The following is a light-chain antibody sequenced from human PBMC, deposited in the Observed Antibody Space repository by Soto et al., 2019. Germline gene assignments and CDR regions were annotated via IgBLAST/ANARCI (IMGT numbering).Light chain of an antibody. Sequence: DIQMTQSPSAVSASVGDRVSITCRASQDISNYLAWFQQKPGKVPKRLIFAASDLQSGVPSRFSGSGSGTEFTLTISSLQPEDFATYYCQQSYSTPWTFGQGTKVEIK. J-gene: IGKJ1*01. CDR1: QDISNY. V-gene: IGKV1-17*03. CDR2: AAS. CDR3: QQSYSTPWT.